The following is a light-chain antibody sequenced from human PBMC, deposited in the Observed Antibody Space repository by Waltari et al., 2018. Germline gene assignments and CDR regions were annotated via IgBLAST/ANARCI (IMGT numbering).Light chain of an antibody. Sequence: QSALTQPASVSGSPGQSITLSCPGTSSDVGGYNYVSWYQQHPGKAPKLMIYEVSNRPSGVSNRFSGSKSGNTASLTISGLQAEDEADYYCSSYTSSSTLGGVFGTGTKVTVL. J-gene: IGLJ1*01. V-gene: IGLV2-14*01. CDR1: SSDVGGYNY. CDR3: SSYTSSSTLGGV. CDR2: EVS.